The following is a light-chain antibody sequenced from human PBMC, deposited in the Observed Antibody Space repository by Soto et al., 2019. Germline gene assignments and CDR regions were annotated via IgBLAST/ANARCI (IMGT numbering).Light chain of an antibody. V-gene: IGKV1-5*03. CDR2: KAT. J-gene: IGKJ2*01. CDR3: QRYSDYQYI. Sequence: DIQMTQSPSTLSASVGDRVTITCRASQSITTWLAWYQQKPGKAPKLLIYKATNLQSGVPSRFSGSGSGTEYSLTISSLQPDDFATYSCQRYSDYQYIFGQGTKLEI. CDR1: QSITTW.